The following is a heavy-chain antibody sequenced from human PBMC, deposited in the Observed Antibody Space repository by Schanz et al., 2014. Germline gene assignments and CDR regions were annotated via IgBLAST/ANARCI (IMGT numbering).Heavy chain of an antibody. CDR2: FIPILDVG. J-gene: IGHJ4*02. V-gene: IGHV1-69*02. Sequence: QVQLVQSGAEVKKPGSSVKVSCKASRSTFSSYTISWVRQARGQGLEWVGRFIPILDVGNYAQQFQGRVTFTADKSTSAAYIDVSSLRSEDTAVYYCACSGAGYSSSWDFDYWGQGTLVTVSS. CDR1: RSTFSSYT. CDR3: ACSGAGYSSSWDFDY. D-gene: IGHD6-13*01.